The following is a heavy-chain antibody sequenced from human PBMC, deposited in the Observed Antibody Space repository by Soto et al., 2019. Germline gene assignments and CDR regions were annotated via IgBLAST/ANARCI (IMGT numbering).Heavy chain of an antibody. J-gene: IGHJ6*02. CDR3: ARVHGDDDYFYGMDV. CDR2: IYYSGTT. Sequence: PSETLSLTCTVSGGSITNDDYYWTWTRQHPGKGLEWIGYIYYSGTTYYNPSLKSRVTISVDTSKNQFSLKLSSVTAADTAVYSCARVHGDDDYFYGMDVWGQGTTVTVSS. D-gene: IGHD2-21*02. CDR1: GGSITNDDYY. V-gene: IGHV4-31*03.